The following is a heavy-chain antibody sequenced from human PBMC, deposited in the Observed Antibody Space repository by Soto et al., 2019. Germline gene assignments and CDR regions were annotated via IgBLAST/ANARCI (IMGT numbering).Heavy chain of an antibody. V-gene: IGHV3-48*01. CDR2: ISSSSNTI. D-gene: IGHD2-2*01. CDR3: AREAVGYQLLSRLYGMDV. CDR1: GFTFSTYS. Sequence: EVQLVESGGGLVQPGGSLRLSCAASGFTFSTYSMNWVRQAPGKGLEWVSYISSSSNTIYYADSVKGRFTISRDNAKNSLYLQMNSLRVEDTAVYYCAREAVGYQLLSRLYGMDVWGQGITVTVSS. J-gene: IGHJ6*02.